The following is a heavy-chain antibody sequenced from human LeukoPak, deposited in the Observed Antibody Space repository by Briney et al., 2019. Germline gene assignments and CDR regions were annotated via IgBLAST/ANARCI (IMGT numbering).Heavy chain of an antibody. CDR2: INLSDGST. V-gene: IGHV1-46*01. CDR1: GYTFTSYF. Sequence: ASVKVSCKASGYTFTSYFMHWVRQAPGQGLEWMGIINLSDGSTDYAQKFQGRVSMTRDTSTTTVYMDLNSLRSEDTAVYYCARGLTPFMVRGPYFDYWGQGFLVTVSS. CDR3: ARGLTPFMVRGPYFDY. J-gene: IGHJ4*02. D-gene: IGHD3-10*01.